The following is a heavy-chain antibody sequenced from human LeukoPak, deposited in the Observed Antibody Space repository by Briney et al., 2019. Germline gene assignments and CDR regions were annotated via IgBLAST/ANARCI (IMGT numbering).Heavy chain of an antibody. V-gene: IGHV3-30*18. CDR2: ISYDGSNK. D-gene: IGHD3-16*02. Sequence: GGSLRLSCAASGFTFSSYGMHWVRQAPGKGLEWVAVISYDGSNKYYADSVKGRFTISRDNSKNTLYLQMNSLRAEDTAMYYCAKGGFMITFGGVIVDWGQGTLVTVSS. CDR1: GFTFSSYG. CDR3: AKGGFMITFGGVIVD. J-gene: IGHJ4*02.